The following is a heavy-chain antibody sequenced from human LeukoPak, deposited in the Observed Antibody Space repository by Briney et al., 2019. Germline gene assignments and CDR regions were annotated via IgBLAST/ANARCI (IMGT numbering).Heavy chain of an antibody. V-gene: IGHV1-18*01. Sequence: ASVKVSCKASGYTFTSYAMNWVRQAPGQGLEWMGWISAYNGNTNYAQKLQGRVTMTTDTSTSTAYMELRSLRSDDTAVYYCARVRHDYVWGSYRYHPLDYWGQGTLVTVSS. CDR2: ISAYNGNT. D-gene: IGHD3-16*02. J-gene: IGHJ4*02. CDR1: GYTFTSYA. CDR3: ARVRHDYVWGSYRYHPLDY.